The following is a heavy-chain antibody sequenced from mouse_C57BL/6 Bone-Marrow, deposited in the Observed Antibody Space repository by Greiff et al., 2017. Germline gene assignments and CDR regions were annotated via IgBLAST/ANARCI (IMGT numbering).Heavy chain of an antibody. CDR3: AATVVGDCDV. J-gene: IGHJ1*03. Sequence: QVQLQQSGAELARPGASVKLSCKASGYTFTSYGISWVKQRTGQGLEWIGEIYPRSGNTYYNEKFKGKATLTADKSSSTAYMELRSLTSEDSAVYFCAATVVGDCDVWGTGTTVTVSS. V-gene: IGHV1-81*01. CDR1: GYTFTSYG. CDR2: IYPRSGNT. D-gene: IGHD1-1*01.